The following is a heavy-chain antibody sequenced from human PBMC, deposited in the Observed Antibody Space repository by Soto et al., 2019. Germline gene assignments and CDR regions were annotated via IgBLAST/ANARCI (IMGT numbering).Heavy chain of an antibody. CDR2: IYYSGST. J-gene: IGHJ6*02. V-gene: IGHV4-59*13. D-gene: IGHD5-18*01. Sequence: SETLSLTCTVSGGSISSYYWSWIRQPPGKGLEWIGYIYYSGSTNYNPSLKSRVTISVDTSKNQFSLKLSSVTAADTAVYYCARDLIQMTPYYYYGMDVWGQGTTVTVSS. CDR3: ARDLIQMTPYYYYGMDV. CDR1: GGSISSYY.